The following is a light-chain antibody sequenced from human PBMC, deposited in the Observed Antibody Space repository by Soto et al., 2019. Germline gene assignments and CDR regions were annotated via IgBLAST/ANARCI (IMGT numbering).Light chain of an antibody. CDR1: SRDVGAYNL. CDR2: EVR. J-gene: IGLJ1*01. Sequence: QSALTQPGSVSGSPGQSITISCSGASRDVGAYNLVSWYQQRPGKAPKLLIYEVRNRPSGLSYRFSGSKSGNTASLTISSLLPEDEADYFCISYTSSSILYVFGTGTKVTVL. V-gene: IGLV2-14*01. CDR3: ISYTSSSILYV.